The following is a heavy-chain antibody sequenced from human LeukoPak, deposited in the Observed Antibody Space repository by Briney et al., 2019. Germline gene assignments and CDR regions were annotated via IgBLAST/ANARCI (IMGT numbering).Heavy chain of an antibody. Sequence: SVKVSCKASGYSFTSYGISWVRQAPGQGLEWMGGIIPIFGTANYAQKFQGRVTITADESTSTAYMELSSLRSEDTAVYYCASAYYDSSGYYNAPFDYWGQGTLVTVSS. CDR3: ASAYYDSSGYYNAPFDY. V-gene: IGHV1-69*13. CDR2: IIPIFGTA. D-gene: IGHD3-22*01. J-gene: IGHJ4*02. CDR1: GYSFTSYG.